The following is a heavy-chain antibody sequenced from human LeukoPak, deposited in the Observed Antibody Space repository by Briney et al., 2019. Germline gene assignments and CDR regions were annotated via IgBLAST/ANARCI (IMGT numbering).Heavy chain of an antibody. V-gene: IGHV4-4*07. CDR1: GGSISSYY. Sequence: PSETLALTCTVSGGSISSYYWSWIRQPAGKGLEWIGRIYTSGSTNYNPSLKSRVTMSVDTSKNQFSLKLSSVTGADTAVYYCARGVTYYDFWSGYYRINWFDPWGQGTLVTVSS. D-gene: IGHD3-3*01. CDR2: IYTSGST. J-gene: IGHJ5*02. CDR3: ARGVTYYDFWSGYYRINWFDP.